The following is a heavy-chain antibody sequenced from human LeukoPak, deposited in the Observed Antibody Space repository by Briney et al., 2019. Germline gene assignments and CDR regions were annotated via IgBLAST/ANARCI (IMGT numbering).Heavy chain of an antibody. D-gene: IGHD3-22*01. Sequence: PGGSLRLSCAASGFTFSSYAMHWVRQAPGKGLEWVAVISYDGSNKYYADSVKGRFTISRDNSKNTLYLQMNSLRAEDTAVYYCAREPPGKYYDSQSGMDVWGQGTTVTVSS. CDR1: GFTFSSYA. CDR2: ISYDGSNK. V-gene: IGHV3-30-3*01. CDR3: AREPPGKYYDSQSGMDV. J-gene: IGHJ6*02.